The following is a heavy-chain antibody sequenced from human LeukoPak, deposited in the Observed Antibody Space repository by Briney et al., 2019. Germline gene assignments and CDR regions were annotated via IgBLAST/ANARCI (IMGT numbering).Heavy chain of an antibody. CDR2: ISGFSGTT. V-gene: IGHV3-23*01. J-gene: IGHJ4*02. CDR3: AKAFGTTTGGVGYLDC. CDR1: GFTFSSYS. Sequence: GGSLRLSCAASGFTFSSYSMSWVRQAPGEVLEWVSAISGFSGTTYYADSVKGRFTISRDNSKNALYLQMNSLRVEDTAVYYCAKAFGTTTGGVGYLDCWGQGTLVTVSS. D-gene: IGHD3-16*01.